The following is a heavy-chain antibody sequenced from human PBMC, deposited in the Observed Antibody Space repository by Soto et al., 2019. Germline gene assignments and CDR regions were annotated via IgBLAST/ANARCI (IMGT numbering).Heavy chain of an antibody. J-gene: IGHJ4*02. CDR2: IWYDGSNK. D-gene: IGHD1-20*01. CDR1: GFTFSSYG. CDR3: SRDPGTLSFNWNYADY. V-gene: IGHV3-33*01. Sequence: GGSLRLSCAASGFTFSSYGMHWVRQAPGKGLEWVAVIWYDGSNKYYADSVKGRFTISRDNSKNTLYLQMNSLRAEDTAVYYCSRDPGTLSFNWNYADYWGQGTLVTVSS.